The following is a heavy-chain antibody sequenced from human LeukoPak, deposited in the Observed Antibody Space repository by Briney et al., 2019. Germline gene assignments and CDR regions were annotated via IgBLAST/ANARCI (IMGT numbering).Heavy chain of an antibody. D-gene: IGHD1-26*01. J-gene: IGHJ4*02. Sequence: KPGGSLSLSCAASAFSLSAYNMNWVRQAPGKGLEWVSSVSYTGTYIYYADSVKGRFTIYRDNAQNSLYLQMNSLRAEDTAIYYCVRDRGTYRPIDYWGQGTLVTVSS. CDR1: AFSLSAYN. CDR2: VSYTGTYI. CDR3: VRDRGTYRPIDY. V-gene: IGHV3-21*04.